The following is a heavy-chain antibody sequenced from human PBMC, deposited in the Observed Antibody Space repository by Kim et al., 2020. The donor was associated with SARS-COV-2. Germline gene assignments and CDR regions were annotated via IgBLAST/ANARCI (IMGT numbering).Heavy chain of an antibody. CDR3: ARDGEEGYYDSSGYYFSDY. D-gene: IGHD3-22*01. J-gene: IGHJ4*02. V-gene: IGHV3-11*06. Sequence: GRFTIARDNAKNLLYLQMNSLGAEDTAVYYCARDGEEGYYDSSGYYFSDYWGQGTLVTVSS.